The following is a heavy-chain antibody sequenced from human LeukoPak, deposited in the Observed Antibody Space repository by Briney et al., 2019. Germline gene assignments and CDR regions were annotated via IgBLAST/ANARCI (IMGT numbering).Heavy chain of an antibody. CDR1: GGTFSSYA. J-gene: IGHJ4*02. CDR2: IIPIFGTA. V-gene: IGHV1-69*13. Sequence: GASVKVSCEASGGTFSSYAISWVRQAPGQGLEWMGGIIPIFGTANYAQKFQGGVTITADESTSTAYMELSSLRSEDTAVYYCARLTGYYTQGYFDYWGQGTLVTVSS. CDR3: ARLTGYYTQGYFDY. D-gene: IGHD3-9*01.